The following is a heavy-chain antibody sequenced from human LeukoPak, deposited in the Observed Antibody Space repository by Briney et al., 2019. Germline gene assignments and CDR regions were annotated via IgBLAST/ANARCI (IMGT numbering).Heavy chain of an antibody. CDR1: GFAFSTYV. CDR2: IDRAGSTDT. D-gene: IGHD5-12*01. V-gene: IGHV3-23*01. Sequence: GGSLRLSCAASGFAFSTYVMKWVRQTPGQGLQWVSTIDRAGSTDTHYADSVKGRFTFSRDNSKNILYLQMNSLRAEDTAVYFCAVDVQDDLDYWGQGTLVTASS. J-gene: IGHJ4*02. CDR3: AVDVQDDLDY.